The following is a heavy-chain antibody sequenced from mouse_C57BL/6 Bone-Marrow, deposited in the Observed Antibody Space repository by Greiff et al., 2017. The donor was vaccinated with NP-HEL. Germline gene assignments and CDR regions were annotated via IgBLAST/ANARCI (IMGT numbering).Heavy chain of an antibody. CDR1: GYTFTSYC. CDR3: AKTAQIPFAY. CDR2: IHPNSGST. Sequence: VQLQQSGAELVKPGASVKLSCKASGYTFTSYCMPWVKQRPGQGLEWIGLIHPNSGSTNYNEKFKSKATLTVDKSSSTAYLQLSSLTSEDSAVYYCAKTAQIPFAYWGQGTLVNVSA. J-gene: IGHJ3*01. V-gene: IGHV1-64*01. D-gene: IGHD3-2*02.